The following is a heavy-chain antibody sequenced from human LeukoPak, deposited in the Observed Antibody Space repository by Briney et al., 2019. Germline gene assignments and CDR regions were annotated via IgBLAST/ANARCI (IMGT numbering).Heavy chain of an antibody. D-gene: IGHD4-17*01. Sequence: SETLSLTWAVYGGSFSGCYWSWIRQPPGKGLEWIGEINHSGSTNYNPSLKSRVTISVDTSKNQFSLKLSSVTAADTAVYYCARFGDYRPYYFDYWGQGTLVTVSS. CDR3: ARFGDYRPYYFDY. CDR2: INHSGST. J-gene: IGHJ4*02. V-gene: IGHV4-34*01. CDR1: GGSFSGCY.